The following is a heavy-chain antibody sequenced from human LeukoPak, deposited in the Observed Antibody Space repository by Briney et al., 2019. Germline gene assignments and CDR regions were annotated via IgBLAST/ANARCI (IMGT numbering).Heavy chain of an antibody. J-gene: IGHJ4*02. D-gene: IGHD5-18*01. CDR2: IYSGGST. V-gene: IGHV3-66*01. CDR3: ARSRGYSYGYLDY. Sequence: GGSLRLSCAASGFTVSSNYMSWVRLAPGKGLEWVSVIYSGGSTYYADSVKGRFTISRDNSKNTLYLQMNSLRAEDTAVYYCARSRGYSYGYLDYWGQGTLVTVSS. CDR1: GFTVSSNY.